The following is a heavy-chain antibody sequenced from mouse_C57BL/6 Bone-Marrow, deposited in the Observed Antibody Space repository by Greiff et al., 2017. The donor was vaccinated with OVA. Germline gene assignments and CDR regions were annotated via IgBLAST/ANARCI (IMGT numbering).Heavy chain of an antibody. CDR1: GYTFTDYE. CDR2: IDPETGGT. CDR3: ARNGETAWFAY. Sequence: QVQLQQSGAELVRPGASVTLSCKASGYTFTDYEMHWVKQTPVHGLEWIGAIDPETGGTAYNQKFKGKAILTADKSSSTAYMQLSSLTSEDSAVYYCARNGETAWFAYWGQGTLVTVSA. V-gene: IGHV1-15*01. J-gene: IGHJ3*01.